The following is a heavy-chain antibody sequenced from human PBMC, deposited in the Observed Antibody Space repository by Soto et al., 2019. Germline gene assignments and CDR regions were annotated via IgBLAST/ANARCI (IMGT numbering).Heavy chain of an antibody. Sequence: EVQLVESGGGLVQPGGSLRLSCAASGFSFSDYWMHWVRQAPRKGLVWVSCIDTDGSTTTYADSVKGRFTISRDNVKNTLYLQMDSLRAEDTALYYCSRGGGFSGNYLGGQGTLVTVSS. D-gene: IGHD1-26*01. CDR3: SRGGGFSGNYL. V-gene: IGHV3-74*01. CDR2: IDTDGSTT. CDR1: GFSFSDYW. J-gene: IGHJ4*02.